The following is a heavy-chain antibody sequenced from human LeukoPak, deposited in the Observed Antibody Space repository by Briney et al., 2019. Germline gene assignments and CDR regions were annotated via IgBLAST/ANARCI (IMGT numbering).Heavy chain of an antibody. CDR3: ARNGDYGDDY. CDR2: INQDGSEK. D-gene: IGHD3-16*01. V-gene: IGHV3-7*01. J-gene: IGHJ4*02. Sequence: PGGSLRLSCAASGFTFINAWMAWVRQAPGKGLEWVANINQDGSEKYYVDSVKGRFTISRDNAKNSLYLQMNSLRAEDTAVYYCARNGDYGDDYWGQGTLVTVSS. CDR1: GFTFINAW.